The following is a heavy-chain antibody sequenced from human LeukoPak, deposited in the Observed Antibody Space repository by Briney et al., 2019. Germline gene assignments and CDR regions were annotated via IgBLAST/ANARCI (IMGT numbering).Heavy chain of an antibody. J-gene: IGHJ4*02. CDR2: INSDGSSR. CDR1: GFTFSNYW. D-gene: IGHD6-13*01. CDR3: ASASSHRIAAGGDY. V-gene: IGHV3-74*01. Sequence: GGSLRLSCAASGFTFSNYWMHWVRQAPGKGLVWVSRINSDGSSRNYANSVKGRFTISRDNAKNTLYLQMNSLRAEDTAVYYCASASSHRIAAGGDYWGQGTLVTVSS.